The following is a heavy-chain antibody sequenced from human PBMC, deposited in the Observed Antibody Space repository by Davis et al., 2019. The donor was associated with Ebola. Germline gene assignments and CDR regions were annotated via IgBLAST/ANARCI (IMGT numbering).Heavy chain of an antibody. J-gene: IGHJ4*02. CDR3: ARDSGSRDGYNRLDY. V-gene: IGHV4-59*01. Sequence: PGGSLRLSCSVSGGSISGYYWNWIRQPPGKGLEWIGYIFDSGSTTYNPSLKNRVTISLDTSKNQVSLKLSSVTAADTAIYYCARDSGSRDGYNRLDYWGQGALVTVSS. CDR1: GGSISGYY. CDR2: IFDSGST. D-gene: IGHD5-24*01.